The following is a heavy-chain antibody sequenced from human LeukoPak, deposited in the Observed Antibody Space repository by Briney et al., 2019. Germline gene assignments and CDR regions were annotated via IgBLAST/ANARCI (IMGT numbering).Heavy chain of an antibody. CDR3: ARALRVWGWQSYYYYMDV. CDR2: IYTSGST. Sequence: SETLCLTCTVSGGSISSYYWSWIRQPAGKGLEWVGRIYTSGSTNYNPSLKSRVTMSVDTSKNQFSLKLSSVTAADTAVYYCARALRVWGWQSYYYYMDVWGKGTTVTVSS. J-gene: IGHJ6*03. D-gene: IGHD3-16*01. CDR1: GGSISSYY. V-gene: IGHV4-4*07.